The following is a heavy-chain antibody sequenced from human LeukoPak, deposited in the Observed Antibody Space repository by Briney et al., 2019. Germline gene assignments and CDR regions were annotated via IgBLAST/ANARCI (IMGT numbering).Heavy chain of an antibody. D-gene: IGHD3-22*01. Sequence: ASVKVSCKTSGYTVTNYDVNWVRQATGQGLEWMGWMNPNSGNTGYTQKFQGRVSMTRNTSISTAYMELSSLGSEDTAVYYCAIVYYDNSGSPSWYFDPWGRGTLVTVSS. V-gene: IGHV1-8*01. CDR2: MNPNSGNT. CDR1: GYTVTNYD. CDR3: AIVYYDNSGSPSWYFDP. J-gene: IGHJ2*01.